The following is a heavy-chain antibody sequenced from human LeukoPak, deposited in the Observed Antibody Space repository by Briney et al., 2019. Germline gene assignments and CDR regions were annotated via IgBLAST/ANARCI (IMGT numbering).Heavy chain of an antibody. D-gene: IGHD3-22*01. V-gene: IGHV1-69*13. CDR1: GGTFSSYA. CDR2: IIPIFGTA. J-gene: IGHJ6*03. CDR3: ARSSVVPHDRSYYYYYMDV. Sequence: ASVKVSCKASGGTFSSYAISWVRLAPGQGLEWMGGIIPIFGTANYAQKFQGRVTITADESTSTAYMELSSLRSEDTAVYYCARSSVVPHDRSYYYYYMDVWGKGTTVTVSS.